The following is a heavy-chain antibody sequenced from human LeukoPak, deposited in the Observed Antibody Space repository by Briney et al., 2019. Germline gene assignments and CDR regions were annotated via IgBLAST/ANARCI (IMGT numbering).Heavy chain of an antibody. CDR1: GYTFTGHY. D-gene: IGHD1-1*01. CDR2: INPNSGGT. J-gene: IGHJ5*02. Sequence: GASVKVSCMASGYTFTGHYLHWVRQAPGQGLEWMGWINPNSGGTKYAQKFQGRVTMTRDTSISTAYMELSRLRPDDTAVYFCARYNWNDLSGFDPWGQGTLVTVSS. CDR3: ARYNWNDLSGFDP. V-gene: IGHV1-2*02.